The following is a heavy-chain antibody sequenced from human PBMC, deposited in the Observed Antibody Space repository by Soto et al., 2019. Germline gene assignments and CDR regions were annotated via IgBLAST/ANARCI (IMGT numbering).Heavy chain of an antibody. CDR1: AYTFSCYG. V-gene: IGHV1-18*04. Sequence: QVQLVQSGPEVKKPGASVKVSCKASAYTFSCYGISWVRQAPGQGLEWMGWVSGYNGQTNYAQKFRGRVTITTDTSTGTAYMEVRSLRSDDTAIYYCARDGRKQLWVEGLNAMDVWGQGTTVTVSS. J-gene: IGHJ6*02. D-gene: IGHD5-18*01. CDR3: ARDGRKQLWVEGLNAMDV. CDR2: VSGYNGQT.